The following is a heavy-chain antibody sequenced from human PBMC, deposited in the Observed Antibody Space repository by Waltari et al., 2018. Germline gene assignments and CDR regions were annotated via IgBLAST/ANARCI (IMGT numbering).Heavy chain of an antibody. V-gene: IGHV3-21*01. D-gene: IGHD3-22*01. J-gene: IGHJ4*02. Sequence: EVQLVESGGGLIQPGGSLRLSCAASGFTFSSYSMNWVRQAPGKGLEWVSSISSSSSYIYYADSVKGRFTISRDNAKNSLYLQMNSLRAEDTAVYYCARGDDSSGYVDYWGQGTLVTVSS. CDR2: ISSSSSYI. CDR1: GFTFSSYS. CDR3: ARGDDSSGYVDY.